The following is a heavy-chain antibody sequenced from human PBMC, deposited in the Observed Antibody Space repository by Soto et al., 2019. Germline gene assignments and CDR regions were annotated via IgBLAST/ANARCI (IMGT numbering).Heavy chain of an antibody. D-gene: IGHD2-2*01. Sequence: PWGSLRLSCAASGFTLIAHTINCVRHSPFKWREWVCSISSDSRYIYYADSVKGRFTISRDNARNSLDLQMNNLRAEDTAVYHCARGHCSRTSCYTGGYYYYPMDVWGQGTTVTVSS. J-gene: IGHJ6*02. CDR3: ARGHCSRTSCYTGGYYYYPMDV. V-gene: IGHV3-21*01. CDR1: GFTLIAHT. CDR2: ISSDSRYI.